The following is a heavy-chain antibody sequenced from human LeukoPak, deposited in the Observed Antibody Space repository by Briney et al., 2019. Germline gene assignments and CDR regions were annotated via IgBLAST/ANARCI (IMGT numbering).Heavy chain of an antibody. CDR3: ARGGGYGSYWFRDAFDI. CDR2: VVGNGGTT. J-gene: IGHJ3*02. V-gene: IGHV3-64*02. CDR1: GLTFTTYT. Sequence: GGSLRLSCAASGLTFTTYTIHWIRQAPGKGLEYVSAVVGNGGTTYYADSVRGRFTISRDNSKNTVYLQMGSLRAEDTAVYYCARGGGYGSYWFRDAFDIWGQGTMVTVSS. D-gene: IGHD1-26*01.